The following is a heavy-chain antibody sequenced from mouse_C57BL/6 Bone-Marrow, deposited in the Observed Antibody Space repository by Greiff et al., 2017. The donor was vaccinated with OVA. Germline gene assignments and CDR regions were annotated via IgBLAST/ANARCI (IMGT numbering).Heavy chain of an antibody. CDR1: GFSLSTSGMG. CDR3: ARIGTTDVDY. D-gene: IGHD1-1*01. J-gene: IGHJ2*01. Sequence: QVTLKVCGPGILQPSQTLSLTCSFSGFSLSTSGMGVGWIRQPPGKGLEWLAHIWWDDDKYYNPALKSRPSTSKDTSKNQVFHKIANVYTADTATYYCARIGTTDVDYWGQGTTLTVSS. CDR2: IWWDDDK. V-gene: IGHV8-8*01.